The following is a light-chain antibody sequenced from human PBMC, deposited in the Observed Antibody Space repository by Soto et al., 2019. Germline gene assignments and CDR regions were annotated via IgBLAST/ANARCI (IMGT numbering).Light chain of an antibody. CDR3: QSYDSSLFYV. CDR2: GNS. Sequence: QSVLTKPPSVSGAPGQRGTISCTGSSSNIGAGYDVHWYQQLPGTAPKLLIYGNSNRPSGVPDRFSGSKSGTSASLAITGLQAEDEADYYCQSYDSSLFYVFGTGTQLTVL. CDR1: SSNIGAGYD. J-gene: IGLJ1*01. V-gene: IGLV1-40*01.